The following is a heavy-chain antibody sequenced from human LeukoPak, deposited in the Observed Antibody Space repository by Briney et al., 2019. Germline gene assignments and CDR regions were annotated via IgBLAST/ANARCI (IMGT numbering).Heavy chain of an antibody. V-gene: IGHV3-73*01. CDR3: TTWRGRFLEWLLKGHAFDI. CDR2: IRSKANSYAT. CDR1: GFTFSGSA. J-gene: IGHJ3*02. Sequence: GGSLRLSCAASGFTFSGSAMHWVRQASGKGLEWVGRIRSKANSYATAYAASVKGRFTISRDDSKNTAYLQMNSLKTEDTAVYYCTTWRGRFLEWLLKGHAFDIWGQGTMVTVSS. D-gene: IGHD3-3*01.